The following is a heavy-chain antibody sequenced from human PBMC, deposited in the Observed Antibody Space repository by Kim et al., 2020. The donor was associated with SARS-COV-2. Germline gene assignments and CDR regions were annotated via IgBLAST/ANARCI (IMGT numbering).Heavy chain of an antibody. CDR3: ARANVGGYSGYDWDAFDI. J-gene: IGHJ3*02. D-gene: IGHD5-12*01. CDR1: GGSISSYY. Sequence: SETLSLTCTVSGGSISSYYWSWIRQPAGKGLEWIGRIYTSGSTNYNPSLKSRVTMSVDTSKNQFSLKLSSVTAADTAVYYCARANVGGYSGYDWDAFDIWGQGTMVTVSS. CDR2: IYTSGST. V-gene: IGHV4-4*07.